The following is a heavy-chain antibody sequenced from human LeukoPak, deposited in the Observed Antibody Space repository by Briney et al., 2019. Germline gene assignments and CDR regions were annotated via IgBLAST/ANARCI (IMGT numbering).Heavy chain of an antibody. Sequence: ASVKVSCKASGYIFTRYGISWVRQAPGQGLEWMGWINPNSGGTNYAQKFQGRVTMTRDTSISTAYMELSRLRSDDTAGYYCARGLFGVINYMDVWGKGTTVTVSS. CDR2: INPNSGGT. D-gene: IGHD3-3*01. J-gene: IGHJ6*03. V-gene: IGHV1-2*02. CDR1: GYIFTRYG. CDR3: ARGLFGVINYMDV.